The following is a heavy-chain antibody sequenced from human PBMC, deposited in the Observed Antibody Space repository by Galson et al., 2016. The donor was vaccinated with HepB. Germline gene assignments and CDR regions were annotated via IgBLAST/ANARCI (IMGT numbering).Heavy chain of an antibody. CDR3: VRDDYYGDYGGLDF. J-gene: IGHJ4*02. V-gene: IGHV1-18*01. CDR1: GYTFTSYG. CDR2: ISANNGNT. D-gene: IGHD4-17*01. Sequence: SVKVSCKASGYTFTSYGISWVRQAPGQGLEWMGWISANNGNTNYAQKFQGRVTMTTDTSTTTAYMELRSLRSDDTAVYYCVRDDYYGDYGGLDFWGQGPLVTVSS.